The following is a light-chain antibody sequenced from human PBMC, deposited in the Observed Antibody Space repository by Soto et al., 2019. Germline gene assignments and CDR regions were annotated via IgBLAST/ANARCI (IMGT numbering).Light chain of an antibody. V-gene: IGKV3-20*01. Sequence: EIVLTQSPATLSLSPGERATLSCRASQSVSSNFLDWYQQKPGQAPRLLIYGASSRATGIPDRFSGSGSGTEFTLTISSLQPDDFATYYCQHYNSYSEAFGQGTKVDIK. CDR2: GAS. J-gene: IGKJ1*01. CDR3: QHYNSYSEA. CDR1: QSVSSNF.